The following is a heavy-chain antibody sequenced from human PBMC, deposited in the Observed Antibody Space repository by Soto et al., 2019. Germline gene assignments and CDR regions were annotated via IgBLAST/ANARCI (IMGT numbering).Heavy chain of an antibody. CDR3: ARWMPTRALFDC. CDR2: IYYSGST. D-gene: IGHD1-1*01. J-gene: IGHJ4*02. CDR1: GGSISSCCYY. Sequence: SETLSLTCTVSGGSISSCCYYWCWIRHHPGKGLEWIGYIYYSGSTYYNPSLKSRVSMSVDTSKNQFSLKLSSVTAADTAVYYCARWMPTRALFDCWGQGTLVTVSS. V-gene: IGHV4-31*03.